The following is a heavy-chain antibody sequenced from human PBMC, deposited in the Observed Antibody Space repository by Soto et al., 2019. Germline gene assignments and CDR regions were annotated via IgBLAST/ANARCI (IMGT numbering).Heavy chain of an antibody. Sequence: QVQLQESGPGLVKPSQTLSLTCTVSGGSISSGGYYWSWIRQHPGKGLEWIGYIYYSGSTYYNPSLKSRVTISVDTSKNQFSLKLSSVTAADTAVYYCARTVLLWFGELWGRKWFDPWGQGTLVTVSS. CDR3: ARTVLLWFGELWGRKWFDP. CDR2: IYYSGST. J-gene: IGHJ5*02. V-gene: IGHV4-31*03. D-gene: IGHD3-10*01. CDR1: GGSISSGGYY.